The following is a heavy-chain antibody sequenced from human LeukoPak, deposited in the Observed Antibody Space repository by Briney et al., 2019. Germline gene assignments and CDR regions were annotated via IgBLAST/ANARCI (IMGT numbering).Heavy chain of an antibody. CDR1: GFTFSSYS. CDR3: ARGRGGTYASDYFDY. Sequence: GGSLRLSCAASGFTFSSYSMNWVRQAPGKGLEWVSSISSSSSYIYYADSVKGRFTISRDNAKNPLYLQMNSLRAEDTAVYYCARGRGGTYASDYFDYWGQGTLVTVSS. CDR2: ISSSSSYI. J-gene: IGHJ4*02. V-gene: IGHV3-21*01. D-gene: IGHD1-26*01.